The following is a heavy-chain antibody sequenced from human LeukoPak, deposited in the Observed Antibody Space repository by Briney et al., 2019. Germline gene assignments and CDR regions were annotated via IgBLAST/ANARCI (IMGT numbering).Heavy chain of an antibody. D-gene: IGHD1-1*01. CDR1: GFTFRRYG. Sequence: GGSLRLSCAASGFTFRRYGMSWVRQAPGKGLEWVSYISPSSSTIYYADSVKGRFTISRDNAKNSLSLQMNSLRAEDTAVYYCASWINNDNYWGQGTLVTVSS. J-gene: IGHJ4*02. CDR3: ASWINNDNY. CDR2: ISPSSSTI. V-gene: IGHV3-48*01.